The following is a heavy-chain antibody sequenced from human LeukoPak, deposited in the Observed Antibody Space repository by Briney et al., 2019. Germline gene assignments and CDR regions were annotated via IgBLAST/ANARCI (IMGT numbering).Heavy chain of an antibody. D-gene: IGHD6-13*01. CDR3: AREYEGRVAAAGNFDY. V-gene: IGHV1-18*01. CDR2: ISAYNGNT. Sequence: GASVKVSCKASGYTFTSYGISWVRQAPGQGLEWMGWISAYNGNTNYAQKLQGRVTMTTDTSTSTAYMELRSLRSDDTAVYYCAREYEGRVAAAGNFDYWGRGTLVTVSS. J-gene: IGHJ4*02. CDR1: GYTFTSYG.